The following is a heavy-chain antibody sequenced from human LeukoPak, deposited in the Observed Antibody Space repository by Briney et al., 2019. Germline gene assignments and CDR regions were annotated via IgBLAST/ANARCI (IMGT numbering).Heavy chain of an antibody. J-gene: IGHJ4*02. D-gene: IGHD3-22*01. Sequence: SVKASCKASGGTFSSYAISWVRQAPGQGLEWMGGIIPIFGTANYAQKFQGRVTITADESTSTAYMELSSLRSEDTAVYYCARDRGYYDSSGYPYYFDYWGQGTLVTVSS. CDR1: GGTFSSYA. V-gene: IGHV1-69*13. CDR2: IIPIFGTA. CDR3: ARDRGYYDSSGYPYYFDY.